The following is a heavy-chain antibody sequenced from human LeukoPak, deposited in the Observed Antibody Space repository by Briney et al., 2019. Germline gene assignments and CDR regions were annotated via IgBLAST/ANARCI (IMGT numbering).Heavy chain of an antibody. CDR2: INHSGST. J-gene: IGHJ4*02. Sequence: SETLSLTCAVYGGSFSGYYWSWIRQPPGKGLEWIGEINHSGSTNYNPSLKSRVTMSVDTSKNQFSLKLSSVTAADTAVYYCAASATVVTPFDYWGQGTLVTVSP. CDR3: AASATVVTPFDY. V-gene: IGHV4-34*01. D-gene: IGHD4-23*01. CDR1: GGSFSGYY.